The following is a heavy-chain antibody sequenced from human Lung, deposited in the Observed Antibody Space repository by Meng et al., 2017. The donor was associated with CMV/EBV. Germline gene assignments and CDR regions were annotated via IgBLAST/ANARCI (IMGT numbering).Heavy chain of an antibody. CDR2: ISYDGSNK. Sequence: GGSLRLSCAASGFTFSSYAMHWVRQAPGKGLEWVAVISYDGSNKYYADSVKGRFTISRDNSKNTLYLQMNSLRAEDTAVHYCARDHFVVVPASYGMDVWGQGTXVTVYS. CDR1: GFTFSSYA. J-gene: IGHJ6*02. CDR3: ARDHFVVVPASYGMDV. V-gene: IGHV3-30-3*01. D-gene: IGHD2-2*01.